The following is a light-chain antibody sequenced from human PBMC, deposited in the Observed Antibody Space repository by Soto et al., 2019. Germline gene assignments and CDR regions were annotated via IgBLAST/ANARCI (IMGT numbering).Light chain of an antibody. CDR3: QQLNDYPIT. J-gene: IGKJ5*01. CDR1: QGVSSF. V-gene: IGKV1-9*01. CDR2: GAS. Sequence: DIQLTQSPSFLSASVGDRVTITCLASQGVSSFLAWYQQKPGKAPELLIYGASTLQSGVPSRFSGSGSGTEFTLTISSLQPEDLATYYCQQLNDYPITFGQGTRLEIK.